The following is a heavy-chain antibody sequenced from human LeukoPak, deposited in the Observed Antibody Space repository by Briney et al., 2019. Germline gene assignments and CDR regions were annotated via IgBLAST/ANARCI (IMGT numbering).Heavy chain of an antibody. D-gene: IGHD3-3*01. CDR2: ISYDGSNK. CDR1: GFTFSSYG. V-gene: IGHV3-30*03. J-gene: IGHJ5*02. Sequence: PGGSLRLSCAASGFTFSSYGMHWVRQAPGKGLEWVAVISYDGSNKYYADSVKGRFTISRDNSKNTLYLQMNSLRAEDTAVYYCARGNSITIFAFRSSNWFDPWGQGTLVTVSS. CDR3: ARGNSITIFAFRSSNWFDP.